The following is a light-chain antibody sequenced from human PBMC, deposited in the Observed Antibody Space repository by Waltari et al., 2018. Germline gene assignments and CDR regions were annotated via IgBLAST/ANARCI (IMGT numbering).Light chain of an antibody. CDR3: QVWHAAIDPGV. Sequence: SYVLTQPPSVSVAPGETARITCGGDNLGRYSVHWYQQKPGQAPVLVIFYDSDRPSGIPERFSGSNSGNTATLTISRVEAGDEANYYCQVWHAAIDPGVFGTGTEVTV. V-gene: IGLV3-21*04. CDR1: NLGRYS. CDR2: YDS. J-gene: IGLJ1*01.